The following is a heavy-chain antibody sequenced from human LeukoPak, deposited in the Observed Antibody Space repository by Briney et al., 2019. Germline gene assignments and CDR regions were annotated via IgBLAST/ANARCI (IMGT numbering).Heavy chain of an antibody. Sequence: GESLKISCKGSGYRFTSYWIAWVRQMPGKGLEWMGIIYPGDSDTRYSPSFQGQVTISADKSISTAYLQWSSLKASDTAMYYCARQRDTAMPDAFDIWGQGTMVTVSS. V-gene: IGHV5-51*01. CDR3: ARQRDTAMPDAFDI. CDR1: GYRFTSYW. CDR2: IYPGDSDT. D-gene: IGHD5-18*01. J-gene: IGHJ3*02.